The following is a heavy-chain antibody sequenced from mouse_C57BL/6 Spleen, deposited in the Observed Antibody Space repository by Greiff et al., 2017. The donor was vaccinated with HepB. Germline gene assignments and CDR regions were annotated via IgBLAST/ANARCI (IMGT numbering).Heavy chain of an antibody. CDR1: GYSITSGYY. Sequence: ESGPGLVKPSQSLSLTCSVTGYSITSGYYWNWIRQFPGNKLEWMGYISYDGSNNYNPSLKNRISITRDTSKNQFFLKLNSVTTEDTATYYCAREDGNSFDVWGTGTTVTVSS. CDR2: ISYDGSN. V-gene: IGHV3-6*01. CDR3: AREDGNSFDV. D-gene: IGHD2-1*01. J-gene: IGHJ1*03.